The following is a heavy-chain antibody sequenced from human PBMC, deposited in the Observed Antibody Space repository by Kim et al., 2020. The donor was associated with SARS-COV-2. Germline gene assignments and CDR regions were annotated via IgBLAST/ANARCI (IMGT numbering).Heavy chain of an antibody. CDR2: IGTAGDT. J-gene: IGHJ6*02. Sequence: GGSLRLSCAASGFTFSSYDMHWVRQATGKGLEWVSAIGTAGDTYYPGSVKGRFTISRENAKNSLYLQMNSLRAGDTAVYYCARRGIAAAGRDYYGMDVWGQGTTVTVSS. CDR1: GFTFSSYD. V-gene: IGHV3-13*01. CDR3: ARRGIAAAGRDYYGMDV. D-gene: IGHD6-13*01.